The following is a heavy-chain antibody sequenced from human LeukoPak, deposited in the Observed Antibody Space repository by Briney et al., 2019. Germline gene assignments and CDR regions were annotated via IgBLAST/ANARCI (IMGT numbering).Heavy chain of an antibody. J-gene: IGHJ4*02. V-gene: IGHV3-15*01. CDR3: ATAAGIAAPGTKGIDY. Sequence: PGGSLRLSCAASGFTFRNALMSWVRQAPGKGLEWIGRIKSQTDGGTIAYAAPVKGRFTISRDDSKNTLDLQMNSLKTEDTAVYYCATAAGIAAPGTKGIDYWGQGTLVTVSS. D-gene: IGHD6-13*01. CDR2: IKSQTDGGTI. CDR1: GFTFRNAL.